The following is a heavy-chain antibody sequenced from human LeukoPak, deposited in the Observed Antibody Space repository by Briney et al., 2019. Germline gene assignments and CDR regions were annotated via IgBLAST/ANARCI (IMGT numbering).Heavy chain of an antibody. CDR2: IKQDGSEK. Sequence: GGSLRLSCAASGFTFSSYWMSWVRQAPGKGLEWVANIKQDGSEKYYVDSVKGRFTISRDNAKNSLYLQMNSLRAEDTAVYYCARDGDLYYYDSSGYRDAFDIWGQGTMVTVSS. J-gene: IGHJ3*02. CDR1: GFTFSSYW. V-gene: IGHV3-7*01. D-gene: IGHD3-22*01. CDR3: ARDGDLYYYDSSGYRDAFDI.